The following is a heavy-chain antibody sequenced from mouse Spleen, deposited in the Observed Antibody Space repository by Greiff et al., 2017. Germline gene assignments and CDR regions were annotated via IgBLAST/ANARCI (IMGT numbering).Heavy chain of an antibody. CDR3: ARSGIYYDYPYWYFDV. Sequence: QVQLQQPGAELVKPGASVKMSCKASGYTFTSYWITWVKQRPGQGLEWIGDIYPGSGSTNYNEKFKSKATLTVDTSSSTAYMQLSSLTSEDSAVYYCARSGIYYDYPYWYFDVWGTGTTVTVSS. J-gene: IGHJ1*03. CDR2: IYPGSGST. V-gene: IGHV1-55*01. CDR1: GYTFTSYW. D-gene: IGHD2-4*01.